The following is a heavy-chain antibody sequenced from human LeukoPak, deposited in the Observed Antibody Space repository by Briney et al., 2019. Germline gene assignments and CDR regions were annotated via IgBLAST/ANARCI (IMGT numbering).Heavy chain of an antibody. CDR3: ARDNWGPDY. V-gene: IGHV3-48*03. CDR1: GFTFSVHE. J-gene: IGHJ4*02. Sequence: PGGSLRLSCVASGFTFSVHEMNWVRQAPGKGLEWLSYISDSGRTIYYADSVDGRFTISRDNAKNSLFLQMNSLRAEDTAVYYCARDNWGPDYWGQGTLVTVSS. CDR2: ISDSGRTI. D-gene: IGHD3-16*01.